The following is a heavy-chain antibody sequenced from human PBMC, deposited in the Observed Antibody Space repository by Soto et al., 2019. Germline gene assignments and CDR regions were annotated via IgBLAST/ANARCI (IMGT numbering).Heavy chain of an antibody. CDR1: GGSISSTDYY. V-gene: IGHV4-30-4*01. Sequence: QVQLQESGPGLVLPSQTLSLSCDVSGGSISSTDYYWHWIRQAPGKGLEWIGYIYYSSTTYYNPSLQSRVSISVDTSRNQFSLKLTSVTAADTAVYYCACRTTATGGGAHWGQGNPVTVTS. CDR3: ACRTTATGGGAH. D-gene: IGHD3-16*01. J-gene: IGHJ4*02. CDR2: IYYSSTT.